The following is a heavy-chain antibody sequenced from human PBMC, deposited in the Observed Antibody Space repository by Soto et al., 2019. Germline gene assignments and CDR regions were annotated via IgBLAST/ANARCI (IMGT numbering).Heavy chain of an antibody. J-gene: IGHJ4*02. CDR2: IYYSGST. CDR1: GGSISSSSYY. V-gene: IGHV4-39*01. D-gene: IGHD5-18*01. Sequence: EPLSLTCTVSGGSISSSSYYWGWLRQTPGKGLEWIGSIYYSGSTYYNPPLNSRVTISVDTSKNQFSLKLSTVTAADTAVYYCARRIPSYGMDHWGQGTLVTVS. CDR3: ARRIPSYGMDH.